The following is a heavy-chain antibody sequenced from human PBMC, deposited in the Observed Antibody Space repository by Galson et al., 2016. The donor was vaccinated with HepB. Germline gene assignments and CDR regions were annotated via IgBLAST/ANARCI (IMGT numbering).Heavy chain of an antibody. V-gene: IGHV5-51*01. CDR1: GYSFSSFW. Sequence: QSGAEVKKPGESLRISCKASGYSFSSFWIGWVRQMPGKGLEWMGIIYPGDSDTRDSPSFQGQVTISADRSINTAYLQWSSLKASDTAMYYCARHTSMGYSYGLGWDYWGQGTLVTVSS. CDR2: IYPGDSDT. D-gene: IGHD5-18*01. CDR3: ARHTSMGYSYGLGWDY. J-gene: IGHJ4*02.